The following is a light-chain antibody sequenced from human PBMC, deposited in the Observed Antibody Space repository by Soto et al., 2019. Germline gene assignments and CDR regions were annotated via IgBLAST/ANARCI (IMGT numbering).Light chain of an antibody. CDR3: QQYGNPPWS. CDR1: QSVGSTY. CDR2: DTY. V-gene: IGKV3-20*01. J-gene: IGKJ2*03. Sequence: ETVLTQSPGTLSLSPGERATLSCRASQSVGSTYLAWCQRKPGQAPRLLIYDTYNRATGIPYRFSGSGSGTDFTLTISRLEPEDFAVYHCQQYGNPPWSFGQGTKLEIK.